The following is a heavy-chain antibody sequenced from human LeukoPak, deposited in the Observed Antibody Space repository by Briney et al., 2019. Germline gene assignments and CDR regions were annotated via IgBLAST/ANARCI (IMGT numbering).Heavy chain of an antibody. V-gene: IGHV1-3*01. CDR3: ARGVATNRYYFDY. Sequence: GASVKVSCKASGYTFTSYAMHWVPQAPGQRLEWMGWINAGNGNTKYSQKFQGRVTITRDTSASTAYMELGSLRSEDTAVYSCARGVATNRYYFDYWGQGTLVTVSS. D-gene: IGHD5-12*01. J-gene: IGHJ4*02. CDR1: GYTFTSYA. CDR2: INAGNGNT.